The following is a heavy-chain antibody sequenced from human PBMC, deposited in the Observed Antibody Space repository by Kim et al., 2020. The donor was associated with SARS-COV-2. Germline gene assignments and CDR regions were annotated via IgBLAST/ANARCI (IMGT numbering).Heavy chain of an antibody. V-gene: IGHV1-3*01. D-gene: IGHD3-3*01. J-gene: IGHJ4*02. Sequence: ASVKVSCKASGYTFTSYAMHWVRQAPGQRLEWMGWINAGNGNTKYSQKFQGRVTITRDTSASTAYMELSSLRSEDTAVYYCARAASPITIFGVVIYSYFDYWGQGTLVTVSS. CDR1: GYTFTSYA. CDR2: INAGNGNT. CDR3: ARAASPITIFGVVIYSYFDY.